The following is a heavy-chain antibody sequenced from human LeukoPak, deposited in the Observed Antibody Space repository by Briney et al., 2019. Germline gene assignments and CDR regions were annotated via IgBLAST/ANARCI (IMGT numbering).Heavy chain of an antibody. CDR1: GFTFSSYA. V-gene: IGHV3-23*01. CDR3: ANTQRYYDILTGYSDHDAFDI. J-gene: IGHJ3*02. CDR2: ISGSGGST. Sequence: GGSLRLSCAASGFTFSSYAMSWVRQAPGKGLEWVSAISGSGGSTYYADSVKGRFTISRDNSKNTRYLQMNSLRAEDTAVYYCANTQRYYDILTGYSDHDAFDIWGQGTMVTVSS. D-gene: IGHD3-9*01.